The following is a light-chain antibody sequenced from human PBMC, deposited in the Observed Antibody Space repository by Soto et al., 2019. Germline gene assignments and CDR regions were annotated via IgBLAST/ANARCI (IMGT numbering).Light chain of an antibody. CDR1: QGITSL. CDR2: STS. CDR3: QQAHSLPWT. J-gene: IGKJ1*01. V-gene: IGKV1-12*02. Sequence: DIQMTQSPSSVSASAGDRVNITCRASQGITSLVGWYQQKPGEAPKLLIYSTSFLPSGVPSRFSGSRSGTVFILTISSLQPEDFEPYFCQQAHSLPWTFGQGTKVELK.